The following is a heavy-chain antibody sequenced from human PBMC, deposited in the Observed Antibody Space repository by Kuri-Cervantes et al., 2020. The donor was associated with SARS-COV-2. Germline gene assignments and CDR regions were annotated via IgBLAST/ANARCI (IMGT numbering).Heavy chain of an antibody. Sequence: GSLRLSCTVSGGSISSSSYYWSWIRQPPGKGLEWIGEINHSGSTNYNPSLKSRVTISVDTSKNQFSLKLSSETAADTAVYYCARPGGFLDVWGKGTTVTVSS. CDR2: INHSGST. J-gene: IGHJ6*04. CDR1: GGSISSSSYY. V-gene: IGHV4-39*07. D-gene: IGHD4-23*01. CDR3: ARPGGFLDV.